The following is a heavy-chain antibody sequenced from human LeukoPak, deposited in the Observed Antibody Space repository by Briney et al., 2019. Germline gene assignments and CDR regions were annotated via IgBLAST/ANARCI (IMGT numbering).Heavy chain of an antibody. J-gene: IGHJ5*02. CDR1: GFTFSSYA. Sequence: GGSLRLSCAASGFTFSSYAMSWVRQAPGKGLEWVSAISGSGGSTYYADSVKGRFTISRDNSKNTLYLQVNSLRAEDTAVYYCAKDQNLYYDFWSGLNWFDPWGQGTLVTVSS. V-gene: IGHV3-23*01. D-gene: IGHD3-3*01. CDR3: AKDQNLYYDFWSGLNWFDP. CDR2: ISGSGGST.